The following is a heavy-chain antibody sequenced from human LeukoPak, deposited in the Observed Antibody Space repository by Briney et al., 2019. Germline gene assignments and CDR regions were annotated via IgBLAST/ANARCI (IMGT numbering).Heavy chain of an antibody. Sequence: PSETLSLTCAVYGGSFSGYYWSWIRQPPGQGLEWIGEINHSGSTNYNPSLKSRVTISVDTSKNQFSLKLSSVTAADMAVYYCAREGDWGLGRGDAFDIWGQGTMVTVSS. D-gene: IGHD2-21*02. CDR2: INHSGST. V-gene: IGHV4-34*01. CDR1: GGSFSGYY. CDR3: AREGDWGLGRGDAFDI. J-gene: IGHJ3*02.